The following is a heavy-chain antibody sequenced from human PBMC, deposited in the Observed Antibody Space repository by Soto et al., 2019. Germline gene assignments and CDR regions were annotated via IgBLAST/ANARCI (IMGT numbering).Heavy chain of an antibody. CDR2: INSDGSST. Sequence: GSLRLSCAASGFTFSSYWMHWVRQAPGKGLVWVSRINSDGSSTSYADSVKGRFTISRDNAKNTLYLQMNSLRAEDTAVYYCARDPYYYDSSGYFRGYYYGMDVWGQGTTVTVSS. CDR3: ARDPYYYDSSGYFRGYYYGMDV. CDR1: GFTFSSYW. V-gene: IGHV3-74*01. D-gene: IGHD3-22*01. J-gene: IGHJ6*02.